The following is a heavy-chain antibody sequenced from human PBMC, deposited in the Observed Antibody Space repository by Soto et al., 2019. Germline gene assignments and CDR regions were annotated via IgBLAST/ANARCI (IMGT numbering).Heavy chain of an antibody. J-gene: IGHJ5*02. CDR2: INSDGSRT. CDR1: GFTFDYYW. CDR3: VRVATGSFNWFDP. V-gene: IGHV3-74*01. D-gene: IGHD1-26*01. Sequence: AGGSLRLSCAASGFTFDYYWMHWVRQAPGKGLVWVSRINSDGSRTNYADSVKGRFTISRDNAKNTLYLQMNSLRAEDTAVYYCVRVATGSFNWFDPWGQGTQVTVSS.